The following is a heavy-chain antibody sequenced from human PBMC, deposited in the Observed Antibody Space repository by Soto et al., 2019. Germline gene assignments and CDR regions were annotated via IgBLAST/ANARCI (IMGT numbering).Heavy chain of an antibody. V-gene: IGHV3-23*01. CDR3: AKAPWGWLVVVPAAMLGTGGFDP. J-gene: IGHJ5*02. CDR1: GFTFSSYA. D-gene: IGHD2-2*01. Sequence: GGSLRLSCAASGFTFSSYAMSWVRQAPGKGLEWVSAISGSGGSTYYADSVKGRFTISRDNSKNTLYLQMNSLRAEDTAVYYCAKAPWGWLVVVPAAMLGTGGFDPWGQGTLVTVSS. CDR2: ISGSGGST.